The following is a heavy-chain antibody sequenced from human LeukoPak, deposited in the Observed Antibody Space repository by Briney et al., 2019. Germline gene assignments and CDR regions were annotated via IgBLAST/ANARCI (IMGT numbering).Heavy chain of an antibody. D-gene: IGHD2-15*01. V-gene: IGHV1-69*04. Sequence: SVKVSCKASGYTFTSYYMHWVRQAPGQGLEWMGRIIPILGIANYAQKFQGRVTITADKSTSTAYMELSSLRSEDTAVYYSARDLEDCSGGSCYCYYYYGMDVWGQGTTVTVSS. CDR1: GYTFTSYY. CDR2: IIPILGIA. CDR3: ARDLEDCSGGSCYCYYYYGMDV. J-gene: IGHJ6*02.